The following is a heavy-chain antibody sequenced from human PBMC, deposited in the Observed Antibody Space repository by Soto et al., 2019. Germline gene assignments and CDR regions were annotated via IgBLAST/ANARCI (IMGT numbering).Heavy chain of an antibody. V-gene: IGHV1-8*01. J-gene: IGHJ5*02. CDR3: ARSEGVRPYNWFDP. CDR2: MNPNSGNT. Sequence: QVQLVQSGAEVKKPGASVKVSCKASGYTFTSYDINWVRQATGRGLEWMGWMNPNSGNTGYAQKFQGRVTMTRNTSISTAYMELRSLRSEDTAVYYCARSEGVRPYNWFDPWGQGTLVTVSS. D-gene: IGHD3-10*01. CDR1: GYTFTSYD.